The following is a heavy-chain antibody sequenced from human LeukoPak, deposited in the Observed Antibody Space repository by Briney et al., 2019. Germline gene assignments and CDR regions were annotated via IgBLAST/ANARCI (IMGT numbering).Heavy chain of an antibody. CDR3: ARARYCSSTSCQNDAFDI. Sequence: GESLKISCKGSRYSFTTYWIAWLRQMPGKGLEWMGIIYPGDSDTRYSPSFQGQVTISADKSISTAYLQWSSLKASDTAIYYCARARYCSSTSCQNDAFDIWGQGTMVTVSS. CDR2: IYPGDSDT. CDR1: RYSFTTYW. D-gene: IGHD2-2*01. J-gene: IGHJ3*02. V-gene: IGHV5-51*01.